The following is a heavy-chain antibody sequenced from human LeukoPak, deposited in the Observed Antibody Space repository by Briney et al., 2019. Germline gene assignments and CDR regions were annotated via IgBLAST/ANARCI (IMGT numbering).Heavy chain of an antibody. D-gene: IGHD3-22*01. V-gene: IGHV1-18*01. CDR2: ISAYNGNT. J-gene: IGHJ6*02. CDR3: ARVPSSGYYYYYYGMDV. Sequence: ASVKVSCKASGYTITSYGISWVRQAPGQGLEWMGWISAYNGNTNYAQKLQGRVTMTTDTSTSTAYMELRSLRSDDTAVYYCARVPSSGYYYYYYGMDVWGQGTTVTVSS. CDR1: GYTITSYG.